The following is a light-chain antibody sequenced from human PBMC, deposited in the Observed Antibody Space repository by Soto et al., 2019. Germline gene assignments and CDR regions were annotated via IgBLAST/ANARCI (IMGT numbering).Light chain of an antibody. V-gene: IGLV1-47*01. J-gene: IGLJ3*02. CDR2: RND. Sequence: QSVLTQPPSASGTPGQRVTLSCSGSSSNIGSTHVYWFQQLPGTAPKLLVYRNDQRPSGVPDRVSGSKSNTSASLAISGRRSEDEANYDCAAWDDSLRGWVFGGGTKLTVL. CDR3: AAWDDSLRGWV. CDR1: SSNIGSTH.